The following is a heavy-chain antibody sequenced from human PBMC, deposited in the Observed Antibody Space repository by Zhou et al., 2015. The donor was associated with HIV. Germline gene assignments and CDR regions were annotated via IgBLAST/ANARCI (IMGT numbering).Heavy chain of an antibody. CDR2: IIPIFGTA. V-gene: IGHV1-69*01. D-gene: IGHD1-1*01. Sequence: QVQLVQSGAEVKKPGSSVRVSCKVSGDTFRHHCVSWVRQAPGQGLEWMGGIIPIFGTANYAQKFQGRVTITADESTSTAYMELSSLRSEDTAVYYCARVGRRGTPGQGAFDIWGQGTMVTVSS. J-gene: IGHJ3*02. CDR1: GDTFRHHC. CDR3: ARVGRRGTPGQGAFDI.